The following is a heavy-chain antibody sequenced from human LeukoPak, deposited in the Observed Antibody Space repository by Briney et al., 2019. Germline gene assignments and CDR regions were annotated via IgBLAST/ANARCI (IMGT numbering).Heavy chain of an antibody. Sequence: GGSLRLSCAASGFTFSSYWMHWVRQAPGKGLVWVSRINSDGSTTTYADSVKGRFTVSRDNAKNTLNLQMNSLGAEDTAMYYCARGGDYYDSSGYFWRPAEIDYWGQGTLVTVSS. D-gene: IGHD3-22*01. CDR3: ARGGDYYDSSGYFWRPAEIDY. J-gene: IGHJ4*02. CDR1: GFTFSSYW. CDR2: INSDGSTT. V-gene: IGHV3-74*03.